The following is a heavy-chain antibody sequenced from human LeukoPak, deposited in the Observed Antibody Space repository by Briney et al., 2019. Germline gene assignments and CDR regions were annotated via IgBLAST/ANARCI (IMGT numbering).Heavy chain of an antibody. CDR2: IYSGGST. CDR3: ARGGPTGAIDD. CDR1: GFTVSSNY. D-gene: IGHD3-16*01. J-gene: IGHJ4*02. Sequence: AGGSLRLSCAASGFTVSSNYMSWVRQAPGKGLEWVSVIYSGGSTYYADSVKGRFTISRDNAKNSLFLQMNSLRVEDTAVYFCARGGPTGAIDDWGQGTLVTVSS. V-gene: IGHV3-53*01.